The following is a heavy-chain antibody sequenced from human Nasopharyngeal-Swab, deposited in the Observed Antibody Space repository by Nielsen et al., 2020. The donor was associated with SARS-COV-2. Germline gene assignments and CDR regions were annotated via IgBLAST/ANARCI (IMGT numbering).Heavy chain of an antibody. CDR1: GFTFQSYG. D-gene: IGHD6-13*01. J-gene: IGHJ6*03. V-gene: IGHV3-23*01. Sequence: GESLKISCAASGFTFQSYGMTWVRQAPGKGLEWVSTISGSGDNTHYADSVRGRFTISRDNSQRTVFLQMTSLRAEDTALYYCAKDPSAAMDVWGEGTTVIVSS. CDR3: AKDPSAAMDV. CDR2: ISGSGDNT.